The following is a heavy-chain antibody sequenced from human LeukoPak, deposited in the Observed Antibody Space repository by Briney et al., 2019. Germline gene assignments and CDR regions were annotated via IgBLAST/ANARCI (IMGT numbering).Heavy chain of an antibody. J-gene: IGHJ6*03. CDR1: GGSISSSSYY. D-gene: IGHD3-10*01. CDR3: GRRIMRGGYYMDV. Sequence: SETLSLTCTVSGGSISSSSYYWGWIRQPPGKGLVWLGSIYYSGSTYYNTSLKSRVTISVGTSKNEFSVKLSSVTVADRAVYYCGRRIMRGGYYMDVWGKGTTVTVSS. V-gene: IGHV4-39*01. CDR2: IYYSGST.